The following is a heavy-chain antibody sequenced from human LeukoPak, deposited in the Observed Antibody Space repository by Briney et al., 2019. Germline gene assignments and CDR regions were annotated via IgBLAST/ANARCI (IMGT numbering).Heavy chain of an antibody. J-gene: IGHJ5*02. Sequence: SETLSLTCAVYGGSFSGYYWSWIRQPPGKGLEWIGEINHSGSTNYNPSLKSRVTISVDTSKNQFSLKLSSVTAADTAVYYCARGYYDFWSGYWPKNWFDPWGQGTLVTVSS. CDR1: GGSFSGYY. CDR3: ARGYYDFWSGYWPKNWFDP. D-gene: IGHD3-3*01. CDR2: INHSGST. V-gene: IGHV4-34*01.